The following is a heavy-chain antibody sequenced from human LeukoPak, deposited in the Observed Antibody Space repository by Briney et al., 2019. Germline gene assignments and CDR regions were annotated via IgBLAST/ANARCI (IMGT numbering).Heavy chain of an antibody. CDR3: ARLHSSGWYGGDAFDI. D-gene: IGHD6-19*01. Sequence: GASVKVSRKASGYTFTSYDINWVRQATGQGLEWMGWMNPNSGNTGYAQKFQGRVTMTRNTSISTAYMELSSLRSEDTAVYYCARLHSSGWYGGDAFDIWGQGTMVTVSS. CDR2: MNPNSGNT. V-gene: IGHV1-8*01. CDR1: GYTFTSYD. J-gene: IGHJ3*02.